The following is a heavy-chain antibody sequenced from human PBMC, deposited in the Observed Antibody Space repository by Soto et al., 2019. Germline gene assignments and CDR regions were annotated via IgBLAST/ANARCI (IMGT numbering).Heavy chain of an antibody. V-gene: IGHV3-30*03. CDR3: ARDQNDFWSGSAEDYYYGMDV. J-gene: IGHJ6*02. CDR2: ISYDGSNK. D-gene: IGHD3-3*01. CDR1: GFIFSNYG. Sequence: GGSLRLSCAASGFIFSNYGMHRVRQAPGKGLEWVAVISYDGSNKYYADSVKGRFTISRDNSKNTLYLQMNSLRAEDTAVYYCARDQNDFWSGSAEDYYYGMDVWGQGTTVTVSS.